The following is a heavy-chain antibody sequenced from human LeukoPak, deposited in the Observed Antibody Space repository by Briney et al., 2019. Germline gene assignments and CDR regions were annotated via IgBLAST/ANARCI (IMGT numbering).Heavy chain of an antibody. J-gene: IGHJ3*02. D-gene: IGHD3-3*01. CDR1: GFTFGDYA. CDR2: IKQDGSEK. CDR3: ARERAIILFGAFDI. V-gene: IGHV3-7*01. Sequence: GGSLRLSCTASGFTFGDYAMSWVRQAPGKGLEWVANIKQDGSEKYYVDSVKGRFTISRDNAKNSLYLQMNSLRAEDTAVYYCARERAIILFGAFDIWGQGTMVTVSS.